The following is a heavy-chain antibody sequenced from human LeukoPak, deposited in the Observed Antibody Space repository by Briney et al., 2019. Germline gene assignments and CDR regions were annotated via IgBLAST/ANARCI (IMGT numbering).Heavy chain of an antibody. J-gene: IGHJ4*02. D-gene: IGHD2-21*01. CDR2: IKEDGSEK. CDR1: GFSFGSYW. V-gene: IGHV3-7*01. CDR3: ARLGLGGYSYSLDY. Sequence: EGSLRLSCAASGFSFGSYWMNWVRQAPRKGLEWVANIKEDGSEKYYVDSVKGRFTISRDSAKNALYLQMNSLRAEDTAVYYCARLGLGGYSYSLDYWGQGTLVTVSS.